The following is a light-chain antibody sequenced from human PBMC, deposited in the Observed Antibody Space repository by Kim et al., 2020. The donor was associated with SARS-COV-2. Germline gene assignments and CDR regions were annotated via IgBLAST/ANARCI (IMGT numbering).Light chain of an antibody. CDR2: EVN. CDR1: SRDVGSYSR. J-gene: IGLJ3*02. Sequence: QSVTISCTGTSRDVGSYSRVSWYQQPPGTAPKLMIYEVNNRPSGVPDRFSGSKSGNTASLTISGLQAEDEADYYCSSYTSSSTWVFGGGTKLTVL. CDR3: SSYTSSSTWV. V-gene: IGLV2-18*02.